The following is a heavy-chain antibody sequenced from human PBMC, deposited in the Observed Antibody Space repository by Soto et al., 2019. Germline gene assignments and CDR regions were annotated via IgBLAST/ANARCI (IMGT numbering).Heavy chain of an antibody. D-gene: IGHD3-3*01. CDR2: MNPNSGNT. J-gene: IGHJ4*02. Sequence: GASVKVSCKASGYTFPSYDINWVRQATGQGLEWMGWMNPNSGNTGYAQKFQGRVTMTRNTSISTAYMELSSLRSEDTAVYYCARSYDFWSGPFSNWGQGTLVTVSS. CDR1: GYTFPSYD. CDR3: ARSYDFWSGPFSN. V-gene: IGHV1-8*01.